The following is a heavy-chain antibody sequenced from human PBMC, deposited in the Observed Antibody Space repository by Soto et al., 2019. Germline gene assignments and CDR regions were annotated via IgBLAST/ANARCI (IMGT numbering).Heavy chain of an antibody. Sequence: EVQLVDPGGGPVRPGGPLRLPFAAPGSSFGGYFWAWVRQAQGEGLVSVSHVPGDGSRASYADSVRGRFTISRDNAKNTLYLQMDSLRDEDTAIYYCARENWYSLDVWGQGTTVTVSS. D-gene: IGHD1-26*01. J-gene: IGHJ6*02. CDR2: VPGDGSRA. CDR3: ARENWYSLDV. V-gene: IGHV3-74*01. CDR1: GSSFGGYF.